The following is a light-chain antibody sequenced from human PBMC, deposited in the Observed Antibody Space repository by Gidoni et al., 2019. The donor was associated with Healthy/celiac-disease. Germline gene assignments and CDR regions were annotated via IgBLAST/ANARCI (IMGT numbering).Light chain of an antibody. CDR2: AAS. V-gene: IGKV1-9*01. CDR1: QGISSY. CDR3: QQLNSYPLT. Sequence: DIQLTQSPSFLSASVGDRVTITCWASQGISSYLAWYQQKPGKAPKLLIYAASTLQSGVPSRFSGSGSGTEFTLTIISLQPEDFATYYCQQLNSYPLTFGGXTKVEIK. J-gene: IGKJ4*01.